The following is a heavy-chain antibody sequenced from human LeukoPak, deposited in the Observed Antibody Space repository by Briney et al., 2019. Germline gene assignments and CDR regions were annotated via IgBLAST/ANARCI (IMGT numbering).Heavy chain of an antibody. J-gene: IGHJ4*02. CDR3: ASSSMILRY. CDR1: GGSISSYY. CDR2: INHSGST. V-gene: IGHV4-34*01. D-gene: IGHD3-22*01. Sequence: SETLSLTCTVSGGSISSYYWSWIRQPPGKGLEWIGEINHSGSTNYNPSLKSRVTISVDTSKNQFSLKLSSVTAADTAVYYCASSSMILRYWGQGTLVTVSS.